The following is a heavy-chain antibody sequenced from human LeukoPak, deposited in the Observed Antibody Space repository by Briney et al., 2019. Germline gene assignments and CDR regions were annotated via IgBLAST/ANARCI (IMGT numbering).Heavy chain of an antibody. CDR3: AKDHHSSSWYETYYYYMDV. CDR1: GFTVSNNY. D-gene: IGHD6-13*01. CDR2: LYSGGNT. J-gene: IGHJ6*03. V-gene: IGHV3-53*01. Sequence: GGSLRLSCAASGFTVSNNYMSWVRQAPGKGLECVSVLYSGGNTYYADSVKGRFTISRDNSKNTLYLQMNSLRAEDTAVYYCAKDHHSSSWYETYYYYMDVWGKGTTVTVSS.